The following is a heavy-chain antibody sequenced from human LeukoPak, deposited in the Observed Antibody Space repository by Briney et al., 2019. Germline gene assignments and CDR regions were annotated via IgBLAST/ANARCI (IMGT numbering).Heavy chain of an antibody. CDR2: VSGTGGST. CDR3: AKDRAGSGSPYYFDY. CDR1: GFTFSSYA. D-gene: IGHD3-10*01. Sequence: GGSLRLSCAASGFTFSSYAMSWVRQAPGKGLEWVSGVSGTGGSTYCADSVKGRFTISRDNSKNTLYLQMNSLRAEDTAVYYCAKDRAGSGSPYYFDYWGQGTLVTVSS. J-gene: IGHJ4*02. V-gene: IGHV3-23*01.